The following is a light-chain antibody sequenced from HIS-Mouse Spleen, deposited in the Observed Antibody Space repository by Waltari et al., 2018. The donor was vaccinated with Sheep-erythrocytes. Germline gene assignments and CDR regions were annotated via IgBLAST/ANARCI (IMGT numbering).Light chain of an antibody. CDR3: MQGT. CDR2: KVS. CDR1: QSLVHSDGNTY. V-gene: IGKV2-30*02. Sequence: DVVMTQSPLSLPVTLGQPASISCRSSQSLVHSDGNTYLNWFQQRPGQSPRRLIYKVSNRDSRVPARFSGSGSGTDFTLKISRVEAEDVGVYYCMQGTFGQGTKLEIK. J-gene: IGKJ2*01.